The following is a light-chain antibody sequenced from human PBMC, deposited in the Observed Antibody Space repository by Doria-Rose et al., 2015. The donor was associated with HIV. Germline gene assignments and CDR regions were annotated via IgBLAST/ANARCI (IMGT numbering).Light chain of an antibody. CDR2: DAS. V-gene: IGKV3-11*01. CDR1: QSVSSY. CDR3: QQRSNWPPL. Sequence: EIVLTQSPATLSLSPGERVTPSCRASQSVSSYLAWYQQKPGQAPRLLIYDASNRATGIPARFSGSGSGTDFTLTISSLEPEDFAVYYCQQRSNWPPLFGPGTKVAIK. J-gene: IGKJ3*01.